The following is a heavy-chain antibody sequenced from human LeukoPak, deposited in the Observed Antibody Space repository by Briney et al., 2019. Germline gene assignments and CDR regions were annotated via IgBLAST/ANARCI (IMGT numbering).Heavy chain of an antibody. D-gene: IGHD6-19*01. CDR1: GFTVSSNY. CDR3: TTISSPGYMDV. Sequence: GGSLRLSCAASGFTVSSNYMSWVRQAPGKGLEWVGRIRSKTDGETTDYAAPVKGRFTISRDDSKNTLHLQMNSLKTEDTAVYYCTTISSPGYMDVWGKGTTVTVSS. CDR2: IRSKTDGETT. V-gene: IGHV3-15*01. J-gene: IGHJ6*03.